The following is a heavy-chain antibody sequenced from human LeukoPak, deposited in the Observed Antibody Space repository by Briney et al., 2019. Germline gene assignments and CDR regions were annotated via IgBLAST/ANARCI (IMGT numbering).Heavy chain of an antibody. D-gene: IGHD6-13*01. CDR1: GFTFSSYS. CDR2: ISGRSTTI. V-gene: IGHV3-48*04. CDR3: ASYSSSWYVYYYMDV. J-gene: IGHJ6*03. Sequence: GGSLRLSCAASGFTFSSYSMNWVRQSPGKGLEWVSYISGRSTTIYYADSVKGRFTISRDNAKNSLYLQMNSLRAEDTAVYYCASYSSSWYVYYYMDVWGKGTTVTVSS.